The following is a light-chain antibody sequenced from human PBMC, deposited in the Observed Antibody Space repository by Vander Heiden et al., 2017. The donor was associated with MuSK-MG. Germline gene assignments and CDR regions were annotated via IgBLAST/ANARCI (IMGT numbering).Light chain of an antibody. CDR3: GTWDSSLSVV. CDR2: DNN. Sequence: QSVLTQPPSVSAAPGQKVTISCSGSSSNIGNNYVSWYQQPPGTPPILLIYDNNKRPSGIPDRLSGSKSGTSATLAITGLQTGDEADYYCGTWDSSLSVVFGGGTKLTVL. CDR1: SSNIGNNY. V-gene: IGLV1-51*01. J-gene: IGLJ2*01.